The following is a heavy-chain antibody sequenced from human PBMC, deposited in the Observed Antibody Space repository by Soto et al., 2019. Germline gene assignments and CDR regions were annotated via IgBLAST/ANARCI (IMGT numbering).Heavy chain of an antibody. CDR1: GYTFTSYG. Sequence: QVQLVQSGGEVKKPGASVKVSCKASGYTFTSYGISWVRQAPGQGLEWMGRISAYNGNTNYAQKLQGRVTMTTDTATSTADMELRSLRSDDTAVYYGARVVGALGLWFDPWGQGTLVTVSS. V-gene: IGHV1-18*01. D-gene: IGHD1-26*01. CDR2: ISAYNGNT. J-gene: IGHJ5*02. CDR3: ARVVGALGLWFDP.